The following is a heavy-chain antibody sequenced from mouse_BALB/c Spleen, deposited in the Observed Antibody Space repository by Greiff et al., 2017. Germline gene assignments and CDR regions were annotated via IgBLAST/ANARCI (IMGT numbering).Heavy chain of an antibody. Sequence: VKLVESGAELVRPGTSVKISCKASGYTFTNYWLGWVKQRPGHGLEWIGDIYPGGGYTNYNEKFKGKATLTADTSSSTAYMQLSSLTSEDSAVYFCASNYGDAMDYWGQGTSVTVSS. J-gene: IGHJ4*01. V-gene: IGHV1-63*02. D-gene: IGHD1-1*01. CDR1: GYTFTNYW. CDR3: ASNYGDAMDY. CDR2: IYPGGGYT.